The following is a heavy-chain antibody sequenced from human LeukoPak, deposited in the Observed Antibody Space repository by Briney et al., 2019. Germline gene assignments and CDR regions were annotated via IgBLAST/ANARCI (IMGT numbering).Heavy chain of an antibody. J-gene: IGHJ4*02. V-gene: IGHV1-69*13. D-gene: IGHD2-2*01. CDR1: GGTFSSYA. CDR2: IIPIFGTA. CDR3: ARVYCSSTSCHFDY. Sequence: ASVKVSCKASGGTFSSYAISWVRQAPGQGLEWMGGIIPIFGTANYAQKFQGRVTITADESTSTAYMELSSLRSEDTAVYYCARVYCSSTSCHFDYWGQGTLVTVSS.